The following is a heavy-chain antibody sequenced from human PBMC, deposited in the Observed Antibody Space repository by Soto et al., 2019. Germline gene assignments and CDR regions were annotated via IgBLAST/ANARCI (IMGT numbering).Heavy chain of an antibody. V-gene: IGHV1-69*04. D-gene: IGHD3-22*01. J-gene: IGHJ4*02. CDR1: GGTFSSYA. CDR2: IIPILGIA. CDR3: ARDPNYYDSSGYYFFDY. Sequence: ASVKVSCKASGGTFSSYAISWVRQAPGQGLEWMGRIIPILGIANYAQKFQGRVTITADKSTSTAYMELSSLRSEDTAVYYCARDPNYYDSSGYYFFDYWGQGTLVTVSS.